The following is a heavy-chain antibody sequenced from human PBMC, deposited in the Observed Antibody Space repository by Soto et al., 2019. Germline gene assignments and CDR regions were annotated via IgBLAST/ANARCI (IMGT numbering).Heavy chain of an antibody. V-gene: IGHV6-1*01. D-gene: IGHD2-8*01. CDR2: TYYRSKWYF. CDR1: GDSVSSNSAG. Sequence: SQTLSLTCAISGDSVSSNSAGWNWIRQTPSRGLEWLGRTYYRSKWYFNYAVSVESRITINPDTSKNQFSLQLSSVTPDDTAVYYCARGVCDDVSGHYYMDGWGKGTKVTV. J-gene: IGHJ6*03. CDR3: ARGVCDDVSGHYYMDG.